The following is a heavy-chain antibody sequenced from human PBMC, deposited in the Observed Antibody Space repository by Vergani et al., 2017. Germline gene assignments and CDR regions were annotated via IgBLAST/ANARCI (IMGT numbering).Heavy chain of an antibody. CDR3: ARDLRRAKDSSGYLDTQFDY. V-gene: IGHV1-69*06. Sequence: QVQLVQSGAEVKKPGSSVKVSCKASGGTFSSYAISWVRQAPGQGLEWMGGIIPIFGTANYAQKFQGRVTITADKSTSTAYMELSSLRSEDTAVYYCARDLRRAKDSSGYLDTQFDYWGQGTLVTVSS. CDR1: GGTFSSYA. CDR2: IIPIFGTA. D-gene: IGHD3-22*01. J-gene: IGHJ4*02.